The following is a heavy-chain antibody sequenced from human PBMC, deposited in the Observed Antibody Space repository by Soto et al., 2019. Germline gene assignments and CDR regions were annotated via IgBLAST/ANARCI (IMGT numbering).Heavy chain of an antibody. J-gene: IGHJ6*02. D-gene: IGHD6-13*01. V-gene: IGHV4-39*01. CDR2: IYYSGST. Sequence: QLQLQESGPGLVKPSETLSLTCTVSGGSISSSSYYWGWIRQPPGKGLEWIGSIYYSGSTYYNPSLKSRVTISVDTSKNQFSLKLSSVTAADTAVYYCARHQEGSWYYYYYGMDVWGQGTTVTVSS. CDR3: ARHQEGSWYYYYYGMDV. CDR1: GGSISSSSYY.